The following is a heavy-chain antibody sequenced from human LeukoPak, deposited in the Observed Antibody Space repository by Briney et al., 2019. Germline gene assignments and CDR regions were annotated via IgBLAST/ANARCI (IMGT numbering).Heavy chain of an antibody. V-gene: IGHV3-23*01. CDR3: ARDSSGWSNYYYYMDV. J-gene: IGHJ6*03. Sequence: GGSLRLSCAASGFTFSSYAMSWVRQAPGKGLEWVSAISGSGGSTYYADSVKGRFTISRDNSKNTLYLQMNSLRAEDTAVYYCARDSSGWSNYYYYMDVWGKGTTVTVSS. CDR1: GFTFSSYA. D-gene: IGHD6-19*01. CDR2: ISGSGGST.